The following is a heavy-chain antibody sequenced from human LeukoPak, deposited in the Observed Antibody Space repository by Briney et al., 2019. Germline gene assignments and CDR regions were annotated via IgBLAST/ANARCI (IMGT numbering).Heavy chain of an antibody. Sequence: GGSLRLSCAASGFTFSSNYMSWVRQAPGKGLEWVSVIYSGGSTHYADSVKGRFTISRDNSKNTLYPQMNSLRAEDTAVYYCARENTAMAYFDYWGQGTLVTVSS. CDR2: IYSGGST. D-gene: IGHD5-18*01. CDR1: GFTFSSNY. V-gene: IGHV3-53*01. J-gene: IGHJ4*02. CDR3: ARENTAMAYFDY.